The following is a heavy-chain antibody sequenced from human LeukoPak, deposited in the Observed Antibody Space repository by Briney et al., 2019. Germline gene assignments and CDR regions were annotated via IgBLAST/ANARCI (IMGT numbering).Heavy chain of an antibody. Sequence: GGSLRLSCAASGFTFGNYAMAWVRQSPGKGLEWVSCITDIGKNTYHTDSVKGRFTISRDNSKNTLSLQMNSLRVEDTAVYYCAKATQRYCTGGTCYPLDYWGQGTLVTVSS. CDR1: GFTFGNYA. J-gene: IGHJ4*02. D-gene: IGHD2-8*02. CDR2: ITDIGKNT. V-gene: IGHV3-23*01. CDR3: AKATQRYCTGGTCYPLDY.